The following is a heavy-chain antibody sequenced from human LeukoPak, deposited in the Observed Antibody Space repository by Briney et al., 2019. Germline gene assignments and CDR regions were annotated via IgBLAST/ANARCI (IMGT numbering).Heavy chain of an antibody. J-gene: IGHJ3*02. Sequence: ASVKVSCKASGYTFTGYYMHWVRQAPGQGLEWMGWINPNSGGTSYAQKFQGRVTMTRDTSISTAYMELSRLRSDDTAVYYCATYAGGGGDAFDIWGQGTMVTVSS. V-gene: IGHV1-2*02. CDR2: INPNSGGT. D-gene: IGHD3-16*01. CDR1: GYTFTGYY. CDR3: ATYAGGGGDAFDI.